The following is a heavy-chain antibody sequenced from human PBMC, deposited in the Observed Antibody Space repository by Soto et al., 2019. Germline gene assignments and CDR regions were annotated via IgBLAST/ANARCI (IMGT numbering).Heavy chain of an antibody. V-gene: IGHV3-23*01. J-gene: IGHJ6*02. CDR2: ISGSGGST. Sequence: EVQLLESGGGLVQPGGSLRLSCAASGFTFSSYAMSWVRQAPGKGLEWVSAISGSGGSTYYADSVKGRFTISRDNTKNTLYLQMNSLRAEDTAVYYCAKEGYSSSWDYYYGMDVWGQGTTVTVSS. D-gene: IGHD6-13*01. CDR3: AKEGYSSSWDYYYGMDV. CDR1: GFTFSSYA.